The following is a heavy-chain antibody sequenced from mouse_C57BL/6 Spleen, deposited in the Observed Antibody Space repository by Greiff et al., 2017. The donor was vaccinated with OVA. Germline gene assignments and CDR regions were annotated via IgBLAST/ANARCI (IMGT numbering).Heavy chain of an antibody. J-gene: IGHJ2*01. D-gene: IGHD1-1*01. CDR2: IDPSDSET. Sequence: VQLQQPGAELVRPGSSVKLSCKASGYTFTSYWMHWVKQRPIQGLEWIGNIDPSDSETHYTQKFKDKATLTVDKSSSTAYMQLSSLTSEDSAVYYCAGEVGLGITTVVSHFDYWGQGTTLTVSS. V-gene: IGHV1-52*01. CDR3: AGEVGLGITTVVSHFDY. CDR1: GYTFTSYW.